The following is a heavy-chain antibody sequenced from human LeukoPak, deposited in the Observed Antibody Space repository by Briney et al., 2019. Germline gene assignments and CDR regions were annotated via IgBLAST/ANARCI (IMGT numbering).Heavy chain of an antibody. CDR1: GGSISSYY. Sequence: PSETLSLTCTVSGGSISSYYWSWIRQPPGKGLEWIGYIYYSGSTNYNPSLKSRVTISVGTSKNQFSLKLSSVTAADTAVYYCARDPGGYYDSSGYYSHVGYFDYGGQGTLVTVSS. D-gene: IGHD3-22*01. V-gene: IGHV4-59*01. J-gene: IGHJ4*02. CDR3: ARDPGGYYDSSGYYSHVGYFDY. CDR2: IYYSGST.